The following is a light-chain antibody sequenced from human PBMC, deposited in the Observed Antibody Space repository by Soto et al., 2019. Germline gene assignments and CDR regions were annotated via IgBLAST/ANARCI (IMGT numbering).Light chain of an antibody. J-gene: IGLJ1*01. CDR3: CSYTSSSTSFV. CDR1: SNDVGGYHY. CDR2: DVN. V-gene: IGLV2-11*01. Sequence: QSALTQPRSVSGSPGQSVTISCTGTSNDVGGYHYVSWYQHHPGKAPKLVIFDVNRRPSGVPHRFSGSKSDNTASLTISGLQAEDEADYYCCSYTSSSTSFVFGTGTKVTVL.